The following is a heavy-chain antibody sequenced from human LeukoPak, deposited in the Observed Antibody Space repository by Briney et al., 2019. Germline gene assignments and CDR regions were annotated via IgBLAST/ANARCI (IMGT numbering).Heavy chain of an antibody. CDR3: AREKMEVGYYGLDV. CDR2: IIPILNIP. D-gene: IGHD2-8*01. J-gene: IGHJ6*02. CDR1: GGTFDNSA. V-gene: IGHV1-69*04. Sequence: GSSVKVSCKASGGTFDNSAINWVRQGPGQGLEWMGRIIPILNIPNYAQKLQGRVTIAADKSTSTAYMELSSLRSDDTAVYYCAREKMEVGYYGLDVWGQGTTVTVSS.